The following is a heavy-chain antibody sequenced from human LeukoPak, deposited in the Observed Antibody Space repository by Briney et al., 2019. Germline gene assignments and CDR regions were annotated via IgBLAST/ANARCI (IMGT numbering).Heavy chain of an antibody. CDR2: IYPSSDEI. CDR1: AFSFGSYA. CDR3: AKYSQTGDPFDY. Sequence: GGSLRLSCAASAFSFGSYAMIWARQAPGKGLEWVSVIYPSSDEIRYAESVKGRFTVSRDNSKNALSLQMNSLRAEDTAIYYCAKYSQTGDPFDYWGQGTLVAVSS. J-gene: IGHJ4*02. D-gene: IGHD7-27*01. V-gene: IGHV3-23*01.